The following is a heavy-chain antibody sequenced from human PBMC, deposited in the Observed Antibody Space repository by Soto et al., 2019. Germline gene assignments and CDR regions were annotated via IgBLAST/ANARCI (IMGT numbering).Heavy chain of an antibody. CDR3: AHRRGAYYFDY. J-gene: IGHJ4*02. CDR1: GFSLSTNAVG. V-gene: IGHV2-5*02. D-gene: IGHD1-26*01. CDR2: IYWDGDK. Sequence: QSTLKESGPTLVKPTQTLTLTCTFSGFSLSTNAVGVGWIRQPPGKALEWLALIYWDGDKRYSPSLKSRLTITKDTSKNQVVLTMTNMDPVDTATYYCAHRRGAYYFDYWGQGTLVTVSS.